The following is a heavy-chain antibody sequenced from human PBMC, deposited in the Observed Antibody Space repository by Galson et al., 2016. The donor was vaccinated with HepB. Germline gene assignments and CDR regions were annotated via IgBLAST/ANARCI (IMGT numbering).Heavy chain of an antibody. V-gene: IGHV4-4*02. D-gene: IGHD4-23*01. CDR2: IYHSGSS. CDR1: GFTFSDYSM. Sequence: SLRLSCAASGFTFSDYSMSWVRQAPGKGLEWIGEIYHSGSSDYNSSLKSRVTISVDKSKNQFSLKLSSVTAADTAVYYCVRVGMTTLDWFDPWGQGILVTVSS. J-gene: IGHJ5*02. CDR3: VRVGMTTLDWFDP.